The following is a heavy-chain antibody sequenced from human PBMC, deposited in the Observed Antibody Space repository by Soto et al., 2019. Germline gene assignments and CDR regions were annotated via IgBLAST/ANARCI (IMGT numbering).Heavy chain of an antibody. J-gene: IGHJ4*02. V-gene: IGHV3-23*01. D-gene: IGHD2-2*01. CDR2: IRGSGGET. CDR1: GFTFSGYA. CDR3: AKDTSYQRLWLQSSSDHQSFDY. Sequence: EVQLLESGGGLVQPGGSLRLSCAVSGFTFSGYAMSWVRQAPGKGLEWVSAIRGSGGETYYADSVKGRFTISRDTSNNTLYLQIDSLRAEDTAVYYCAKDTSYQRLWLQSSSDHQSFDYWGQGNLVTVSS.